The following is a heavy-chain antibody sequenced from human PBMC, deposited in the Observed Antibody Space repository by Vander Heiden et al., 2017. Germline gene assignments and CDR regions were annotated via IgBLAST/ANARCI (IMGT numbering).Heavy chain of an antibody. Sequence: EVHLLDSGGGLVQPGGSLRLSCAASGFTFSSYAMSWVRQAPGKGLEWVSAISGRGDTTYYADSGKGRFTISRDNSKNTLYLQMNSLRDEDTAVYYCAKKRGVAGTGDFDYWGQGTLVTVSS. D-gene: IGHD2-15*01. J-gene: IGHJ4*02. V-gene: IGHV3-23*01. CDR1: GFTFSSYA. CDR3: AKKRGVAGTGDFDY. CDR2: ISGRGDTT.